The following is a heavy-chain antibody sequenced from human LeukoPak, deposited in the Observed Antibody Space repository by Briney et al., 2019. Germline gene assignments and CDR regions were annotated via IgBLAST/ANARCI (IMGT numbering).Heavy chain of an antibody. CDR1: GFTFSDYY. D-gene: IGHD3-22*01. Sequence: GESLKISCAASGFTFSDYYMSWIRQAPGKGLEWVSYISSSGSTIYYADSVKGRFTISRDNAKNSLYLQMNSLRAEDTAVYYCALSSGYQRYFDYWGQGTLVTVSS. CDR2: ISSSGSTI. J-gene: IGHJ4*02. CDR3: ALSSGYQRYFDY. V-gene: IGHV3-11*01.